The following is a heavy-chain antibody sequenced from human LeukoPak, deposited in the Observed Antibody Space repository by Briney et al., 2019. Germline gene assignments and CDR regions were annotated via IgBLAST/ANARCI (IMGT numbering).Heavy chain of an antibody. CDR1: GFTFSSYA. CDR2: ISGSGDST. D-gene: IGHD6-13*01. V-gene: IGHV3-23*01. J-gene: IGHJ4*02. Sequence: GGSLRLSCAASGFTFSSYAMSWVRQAPGKGLEWVSAISGSGDSTYYGDSVKGRFTISRGNSKNTLYLQMNSLRAEDTAVYYCSKTRPLDSSSWSHRDYWGQGTLVTVSS. CDR3: SKTRPLDSSSWSHRDY.